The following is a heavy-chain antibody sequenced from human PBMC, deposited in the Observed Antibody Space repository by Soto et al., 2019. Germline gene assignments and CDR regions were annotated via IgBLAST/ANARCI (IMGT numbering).Heavy chain of an antibody. CDR3: ARMSGQWLTYYYYGMDV. V-gene: IGHV1-3*01. D-gene: IGHD6-19*01. CDR2: INDGNGNT. CDR1: GYTFTSYA. Sequence: QVQLVQSGAAVKKPGASVKVSCKASGYTFTSYAMHWVRQAPGQRLEWMGWINDGNGNTKYSQKFQGRVTITRDTSASTAYMELSSLRSEDTSVYYCARMSGQWLTYYYYGMDVWGQGTTVTVSS. J-gene: IGHJ6*02.